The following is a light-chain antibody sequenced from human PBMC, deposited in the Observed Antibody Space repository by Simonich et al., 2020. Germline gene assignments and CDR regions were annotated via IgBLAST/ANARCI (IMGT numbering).Light chain of an antibody. V-gene: IGKV1-33*01. Sequence: DIQMTQSPSSLSASVGDRFTITCQASQDISNYLNWYQQKPGKAPKLLIYDASNLETEVPSRFSGSGSGTDFTFTIRSLQPEDIATYYCQQYDNLGLTFGGGTKVEIK. CDR3: QQYDNLGLT. CDR1: QDISNY. CDR2: DAS. J-gene: IGKJ4*01.